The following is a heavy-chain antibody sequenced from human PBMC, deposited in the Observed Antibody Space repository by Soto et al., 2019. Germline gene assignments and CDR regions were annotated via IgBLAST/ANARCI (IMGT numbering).Heavy chain of an antibody. D-gene: IGHD3-3*01. V-gene: IGHV2-5*02. CDR3: AHIVLRAVFGLVTTTAIYFDF. Sequence: QITLNESGPTVVKPTETLTLTCTFSGFSLTTSGVGVCWVRQSPGKAPEWLAFIYWDDDKRYSTSLKSRLTIPKDTSKNHVVLTMANEDPADTATYYCAHIVLRAVFGLVTTTAIYFDFWGQGTPVVVSS. CDR1: GFSLTTSGVG. J-gene: IGHJ4*02. CDR2: IYWDDDK.